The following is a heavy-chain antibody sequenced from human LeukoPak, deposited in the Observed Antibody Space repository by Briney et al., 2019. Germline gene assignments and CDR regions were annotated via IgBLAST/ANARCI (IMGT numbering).Heavy chain of an antibody. CDR3: ARHYDFWSGYYTDWFDP. V-gene: IGHV4-39*01. Sequence: SETLSLTCTVSGGSISSSSYYWGWIRQPPGKGLEWIGSIYYSGSTYYNPSLKSRVTISVDTSKNQFSLKLSSVTAADTAVYYCARHYDFWSGYYTDWFDPWGQGTLVTVSS. J-gene: IGHJ5*02. D-gene: IGHD3-3*01. CDR1: GGSISSSSYY. CDR2: IYYSGST.